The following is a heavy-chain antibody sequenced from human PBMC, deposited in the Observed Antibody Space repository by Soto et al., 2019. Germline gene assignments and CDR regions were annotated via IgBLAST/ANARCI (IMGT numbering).Heavy chain of an antibody. CDR1: GFAFDDYT. CDR2: ISWDGGST. V-gene: IGHV3-43*01. D-gene: IGHD6-19*01. CDR3: AKDQLAVAAYYYGMDV. J-gene: IGHJ6*02. Sequence: LRLSCAASGFAFDDYTMHWVRQAPGKGLEWVSLISWDGGSTYYADSVKGRFTISRDNSKNSLYLQMNSPRTEDTALYYCAKDQLAVAAYYYGMDVWGQGTTVTVS.